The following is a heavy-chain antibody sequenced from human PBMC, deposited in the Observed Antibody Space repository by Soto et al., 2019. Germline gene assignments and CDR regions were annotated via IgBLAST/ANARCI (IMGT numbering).Heavy chain of an antibody. J-gene: IGHJ6*02. Sequence: PAQTLSLTCAISGDSVSSNSAAWNLIRQSPSRGLEWLGRTYYRSKWYNDYAVSVKSRITISPDTSKNQFSLQLNSVTPEDTAVYYCARVTWILEFYGMDVWGQGTTVTSP. CDR1: GDSVSSNSAA. CDR3: ARVTWILEFYGMDV. V-gene: IGHV6-1*01. D-gene: IGHD1-1*01. CDR2: TYYRSKWYN.